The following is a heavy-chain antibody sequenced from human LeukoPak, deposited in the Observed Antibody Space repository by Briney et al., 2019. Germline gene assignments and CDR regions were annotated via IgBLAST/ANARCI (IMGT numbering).Heavy chain of an antibody. V-gene: IGHV3-53*04. CDR1: GFTVSSSY. D-gene: IGHD6-19*01. CDR3: ARVGVGTVAGNYFDD. J-gene: IGHJ4*02. Sequence: GGSLRLSCTASGFTVSSSYMTWVRQAPGKGLEWVSLIYGGGGTYYADSVQGRFTISRHNSENTLYLEMNSLRPEDTAVYYCARVGVGTVAGNYFDDWGQGTLVIVSS. CDR2: IYGGGGT.